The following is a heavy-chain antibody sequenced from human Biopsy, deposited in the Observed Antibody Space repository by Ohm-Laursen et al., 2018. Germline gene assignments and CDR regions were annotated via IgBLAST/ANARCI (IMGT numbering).Heavy chain of an antibody. J-gene: IGHJ4*02. Sequence: SLRLSCAASGFTFSSYAMNWVRQAPGKGLEWVATICGNSGIIYETDSVKGRFTISRDNSKNTLYLQMNNLRADDTAVYYCACAAAQTVTRFDYWGQGTLVTVSS. D-gene: IGHD4-17*01. CDR1: GFTFSSYA. V-gene: IGHV3-23*01. CDR3: ACAAAQTVTRFDY. CDR2: ICGNSGII.